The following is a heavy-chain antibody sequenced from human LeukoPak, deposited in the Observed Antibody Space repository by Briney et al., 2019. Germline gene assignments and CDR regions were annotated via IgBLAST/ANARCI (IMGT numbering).Heavy chain of an antibody. V-gene: IGHV3-30*04. J-gene: IGHJ4*02. CDR2: ISYDGSNK. Sequence: GRSLRLSCAASGFTFSSYAMHWVRQAPGKGLEWVAVISYDGSNKYYADSVKGRFTISRDNSKNTLYLQMNSLRAEDTAVYYCARVSLRERGDYWGQGTLVTDSS. CDR3: ARVSLRERGDY. D-gene: IGHD1-26*01. CDR1: GFTFSSYA.